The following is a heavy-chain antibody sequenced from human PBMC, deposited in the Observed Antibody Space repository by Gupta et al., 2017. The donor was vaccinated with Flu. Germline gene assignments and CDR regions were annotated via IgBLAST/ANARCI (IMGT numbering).Heavy chain of an antibody. Sequence: QVQLVESGGGVVQPGRSLRLSCAASGFTFSTSGMHWVRQAPGKGLEWVAVIWYDGSNKYYGESVKGRFTISRDNSKNTLYLQMNSLRAEDTAVYYCATGTTYYYDSSGSQIYYYGMDVWGQGTTGTVS. CDR3: ATGTTYYYDSSGSQIYYYGMDV. CDR1: GFTFSTSG. J-gene: IGHJ6*02. CDR2: IWYDGSNK. V-gene: IGHV3-33*01. D-gene: IGHD3-22*01.